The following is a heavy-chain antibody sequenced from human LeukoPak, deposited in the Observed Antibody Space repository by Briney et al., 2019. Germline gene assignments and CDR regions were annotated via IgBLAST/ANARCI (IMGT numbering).Heavy chain of an antibody. J-gene: IGHJ4*02. D-gene: IGHD3-22*01. V-gene: IGHV3-53*01. CDR1: GFTVSSNY. Sequence: PGGSLRLSCAASGFTVSSNYMSWVRQAPGKGLEWVSVIYSGGSTYYADSVKGRFTISRDNSKNTLYLQMNSLRAEDTAVYYCASSGTQYYYDSSGYYCDPPFFWGQGTLVTVSS. CDR3: ASSGTQYYYDSSGYYCDPPFF. CDR2: IYSGGST.